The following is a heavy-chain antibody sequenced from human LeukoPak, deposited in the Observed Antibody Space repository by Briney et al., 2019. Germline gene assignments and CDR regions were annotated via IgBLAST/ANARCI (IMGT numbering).Heavy chain of an antibody. D-gene: IGHD1-26*01. CDR2: IYSGGST. J-gene: IGHJ4*02. CDR3: AREGTWSYYYDY. Sequence: PGGSLRLSCAASGFTFSRYSMNWVCQAPEKGLEWVSVIYSGGSTYYADSVKGRFTISRDNSKNTLYLQMNSLRAEDMAVYYCAREGTWSYYYDYWGQGTLVTVSS. CDR1: GFTFSRYS. V-gene: IGHV3-66*01.